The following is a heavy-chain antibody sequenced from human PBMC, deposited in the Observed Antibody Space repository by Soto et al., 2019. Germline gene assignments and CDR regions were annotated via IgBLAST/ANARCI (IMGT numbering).Heavy chain of an antibody. CDR1: GYTFTGYY. D-gene: IGHD1-26*01. Sequence: GASVKVSCKASGYTFTGYYMHWVRQAPGQGLEWMGWINPNSGGTNYAQKFQGWVTMTRDTSISTAYMELGRLRSDDTAVYYCARNSGSYYAAFDIWGQGTMVTVSS. V-gene: IGHV1-2*04. J-gene: IGHJ3*02. CDR2: INPNSGGT. CDR3: ARNSGSYYAAFDI.